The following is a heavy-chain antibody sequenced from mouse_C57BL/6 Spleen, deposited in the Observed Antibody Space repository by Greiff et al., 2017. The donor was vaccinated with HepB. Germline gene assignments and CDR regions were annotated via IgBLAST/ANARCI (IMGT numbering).Heavy chain of an antibody. J-gene: IGHJ4*01. CDR3: ARSGIYYYGSSYDYYAMDY. CDR2: IYPSDSET. D-gene: IGHD1-1*01. V-gene: IGHV1-61*01. CDR1: GYTFTSYW. Sequence: VQLQQPGAELVRPGSSVKLSCKASGYTFTSYWMDWVKQRPGQGLEWIGNIYPSDSETHYNQKFKDKATLTVDKSSSTAYMQLSSLTSEDSAVYYCARSGIYYYGSSYDYYAMDYWGQGTSVTVSS.